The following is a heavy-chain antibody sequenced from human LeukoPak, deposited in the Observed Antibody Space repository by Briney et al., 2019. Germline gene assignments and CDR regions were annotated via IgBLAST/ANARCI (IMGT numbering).Heavy chain of an antibody. Sequence: PGGSLRLSCAASGFTFSSYAMSWVRRAPGKGLEWVSAISGSGGSTYYADSVKGRFTISRDNSKNTLYLQMNSLRAEDTAAYYCAKRAGTYYYDSSGYYFDYWGQGTLVTVSS. CDR2: ISGSGGST. CDR3: AKRAGTYYYDSSGYYFDY. J-gene: IGHJ4*02. CDR1: GFTFSSYA. D-gene: IGHD3-22*01. V-gene: IGHV3-23*01.